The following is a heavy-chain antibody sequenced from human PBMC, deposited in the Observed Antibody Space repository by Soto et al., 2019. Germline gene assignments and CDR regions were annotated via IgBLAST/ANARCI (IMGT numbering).Heavy chain of an antibody. Sequence: GGSLRLSCAASGFTFSSYSMNWVRQAPGKGLEWVSSISSSSSYIYYADSVKGRFTISRDNSKNTLYLQMNSLRAEDTAVYYCAKDSSYYGSGETYWGQGTLVTVSS. J-gene: IGHJ4*02. D-gene: IGHD3-10*01. CDR3: AKDSSYYGSGETY. V-gene: IGHV3-21*04. CDR1: GFTFSSYS. CDR2: ISSSSSYI.